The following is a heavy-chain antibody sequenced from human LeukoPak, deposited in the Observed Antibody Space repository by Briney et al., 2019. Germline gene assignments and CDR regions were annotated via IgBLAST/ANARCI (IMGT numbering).Heavy chain of an antibody. CDR2: ISSSSYT. V-gene: IGHV3-11*06. Sequence: GGSLRLPCAASGFTFSDYYMSWIRQAPGKGLEWVSYISSSSYTNYADSVKGRFTISRDNAKNSLYLQMNSLRAEDTAVYYCARSTGYSYGYRLDYWGQGTLVTVSS. J-gene: IGHJ4*02. CDR1: GFTFSDYY. D-gene: IGHD5-18*01. CDR3: ARSTGYSYGYRLDY.